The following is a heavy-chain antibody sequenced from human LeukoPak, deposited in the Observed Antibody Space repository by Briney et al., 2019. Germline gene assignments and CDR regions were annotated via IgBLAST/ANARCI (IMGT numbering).Heavy chain of an antibody. J-gene: IGHJ4*02. Sequence: KGLEWIGYIYYSGSTNYNPSLKSRVTMSVGTSKNQFSLKLSSVTAADTAVYYCARGRYSGTYWGQGILVTVSS. CDR2: IYYSGST. CDR3: ARGRYSGTY. V-gene: IGHV4-59*01. D-gene: IGHD1-26*01.